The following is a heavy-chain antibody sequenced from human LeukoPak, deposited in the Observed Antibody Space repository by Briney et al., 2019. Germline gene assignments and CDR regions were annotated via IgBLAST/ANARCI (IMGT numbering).Heavy chain of an antibody. V-gene: IGHV1-69*13. CDR1: GGTLSSYA. CDR2: IIPIFGTA. D-gene: IGHD3-10*01. Sequence: SVKVSCKASGGTLSSYAISWVRQAPGQGLEWMGGIIPIFGTANYAQKFQGRVTITADESTSTAYMELSTLRSEDTAVYYCARSSGAYYYGSGTSDVWGKGTTVTVSS. J-gene: IGHJ6*04. CDR3: ARSSGAYYYGSGTSDV.